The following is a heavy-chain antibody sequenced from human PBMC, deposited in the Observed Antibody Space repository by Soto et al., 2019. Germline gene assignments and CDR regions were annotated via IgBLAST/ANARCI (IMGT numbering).Heavy chain of an antibody. CDR3: ARDAGSYGDYFDY. D-gene: IGHD5-18*01. Sequence: EVQLVESGGGLVKPGGSLRLSCAASGFTFSSYSMNWVRQAPGKGLEWVSSISSSSSYIYYADSVKGRFTISRDNAKNSLYLQMNSLRAEDTAVYYCARDAGSYGDYFDYWGQGNLVTVSS. CDR1: GFTFSSYS. CDR2: ISSSSSYI. J-gene: IGHJ4*02. V-gene: IGHV3-21*01.